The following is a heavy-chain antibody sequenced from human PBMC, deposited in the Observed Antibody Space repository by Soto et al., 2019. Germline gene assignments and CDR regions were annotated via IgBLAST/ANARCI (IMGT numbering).Heavy chain of an antibody. Sequence: TSETLSLTCAVSGVSISSSDWWTWVRQPPGKGLERLGEFYHGVGANYNPSLRSRVSMSLDTSKNQFSLRLTSVTPADTAVYYCARRAVGQFLELGFDPWGQGTLVTVSS. CDR2: FYHGVGA. CDR1: GVSISSSDW. V-gene: IGHV4-4*02. D-gene: IGHD3-3*01. CDR3: ARRAVGQFLELGFDP. J-gene: IGHJ5*02.